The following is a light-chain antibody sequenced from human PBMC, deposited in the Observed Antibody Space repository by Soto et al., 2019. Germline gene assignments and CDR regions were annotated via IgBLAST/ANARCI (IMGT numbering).Light chain of an antibody. V-gene: IGLV2-14*03. CDR3: SSYASSSTYV. CDR2: DVS. CDR1: SSDVGGYNH. Sequence: QSALTQPASVSGSPGQSITISCTGTSSDVGGYNHVSWYQQHPGKAPKLMIYDVSNRPSGVSNRFFGSKSGNTASRTISGLQAEDEADYYCSSYASSSTYVFGTGTKLTVL. J-gene: IGLJ1*01.